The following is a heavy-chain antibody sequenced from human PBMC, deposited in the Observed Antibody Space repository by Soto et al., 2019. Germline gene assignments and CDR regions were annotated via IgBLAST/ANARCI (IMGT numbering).Heavy chain of an antibody. D-gene: IGHD2-2*01. J-gene: IGHJ6*03. CDR3: AREDIVVVPAAKQDEYYYYYMDV. Sequence: PSETLSLTCAVYGGSFSGYYWSWIRQPPGKGLEWIGEINHSGSTNYNPSLKSRVTISVDTSKNQFSLKLSSVTAADTAVYYCAREDIVVVPAAKQDEYYYYYMDVWGKGTTVTVSS. CDR1: GGSFSGYY. CDR2: INHSGST. V-gene: IGHV4-34*01.